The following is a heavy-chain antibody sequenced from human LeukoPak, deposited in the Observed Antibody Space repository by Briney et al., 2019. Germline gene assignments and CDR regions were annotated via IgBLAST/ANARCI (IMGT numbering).Heavy chain of an antibody. J-gene: IGHJ4*02. Sequence: PGGSLRLSCAASGFTFSSYNMNWVRQAPGKGLEWVSYISSSSSTIYYADSVKGRFTISRDNAKNSLYLQMNSLRAEDTAVYYCARDLAVVTDYWGQGTLVTVSS. CDR3: ARDLAVVTDY. V-gene: IGHV3-48*01. D-gene: IGHD2-21*01. CDR1: GFTFSSYN. CDR2: ISSSSSTI.